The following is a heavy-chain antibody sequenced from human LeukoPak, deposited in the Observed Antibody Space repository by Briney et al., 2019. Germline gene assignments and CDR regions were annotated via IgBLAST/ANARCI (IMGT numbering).Heavy chain of an antibody. Sequence: GGSLRLSCAASGFTFSSYGMHWVRQAPGKGLEWVAVIPYDGSNKYYADSVKGRFTISRDNSKNTLYLQMNSLRAEDTAVYYCAKDTGGAAGFDYWGQGTLVTVSS. D-gene: IGHD6-13*01. J-gene: IGHJ4*02. CDR2: IPYDGSNK. V-gene: IGHV3-30*18. CDR1: GFTFSSYG. CDR3: AKDTGGAAGFDY.